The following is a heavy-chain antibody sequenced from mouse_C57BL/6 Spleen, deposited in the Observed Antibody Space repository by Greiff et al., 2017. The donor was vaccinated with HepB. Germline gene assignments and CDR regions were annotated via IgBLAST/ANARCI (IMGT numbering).Heavy chain of an antibody. V-gene: IGHV5-15*01. J-gene: IGHJ2*01. CDR1: GFTFSDYG. CDR3: ERHVEGNYFDY. CDR2: ISNLAYSI. Sequence: EVKLMESGGGLVQPGGSLKLSCAASGFTFSDYGMAWVRQAPRKGPEWVAFISNLAYSIYYADTVTGRFTISRENAKNTLYLEMSSLRSEDTAMYYCERHVEGNYFDYWGQGTTLTVSS.